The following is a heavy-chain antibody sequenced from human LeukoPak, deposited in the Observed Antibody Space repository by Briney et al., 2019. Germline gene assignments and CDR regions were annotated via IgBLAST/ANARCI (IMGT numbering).Heavy chain of an antibody. Sequence: PGGSLRLSCAASGFTFSSHAMHWVRQAPGKGLEWVAVISYDGSNKYYADSVKGRFTISRDNSKNTLYLQMNSLRAEDTAVYYCARGAAHDYWGQGTLVTVSS. CDR1: GFTFSSHA. V-gene: IGHV3-30*04. CDR3: ARGAAHDY. D-gene: IGHD6-25*01. J-gene: IGHJ4*02. CDR2: ISYDGSNK.